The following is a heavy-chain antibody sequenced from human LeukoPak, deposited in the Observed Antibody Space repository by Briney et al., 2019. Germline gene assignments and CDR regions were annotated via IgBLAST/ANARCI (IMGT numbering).Heavy chain of an antibody. CDR3: ARVYCSSTSCPLDS. V-gene: IGHV4-59*12. D-gene: IGHD2-2*01. CDR1: GGSISSYY. CDR2: IYYTGST. Sequence: SETLSLTCTVSGGSISSYYWSWIRQPPGKGLEWVGSIYYTGSTNYNPSLKSRVTMSVDTSKKQFSLKLNSVTAADTAVYYCARVYCSSTSCPLDSWGRGTLVTVSS. J-gene: IGHJ4*02.